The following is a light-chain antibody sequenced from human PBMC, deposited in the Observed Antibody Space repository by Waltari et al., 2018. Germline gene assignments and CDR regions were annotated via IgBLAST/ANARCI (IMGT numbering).Light chain of an antibody. J-gene: IGKJ2*01. CDR1: QSIGVW. CDR3: QQYNSDSLYS. Sequence: LQMTQSPSCLSASVGYRFIIPCRASQSIGVWLAWYQQKQEKVPKLLIYKASSLHSEVPSRFSGSRSGTEFTRTISSMQPDDFATYYCQQYNSDSLYSFGQGTKLEIK. CDR2: KAS. V-gene: IGKV1-5*03.